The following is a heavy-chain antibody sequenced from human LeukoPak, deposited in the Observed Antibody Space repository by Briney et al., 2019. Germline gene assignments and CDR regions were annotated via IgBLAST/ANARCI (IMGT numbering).Heavy chain of an antibody. D-gene: IGHD3-3*01. V-gene: IGHV1-69*13. J-gene: IGHJ4*02. Sequence: SVKVSCKASGGTFSSYAISWVRPAPGQGLEWMGGIIPIFGTANYAQKFQGRVTITADESTSTAYMELSSLRSEDTAVYYCARAGPKDFWSGYAYYFDYWGQGTLVTVSS. CDR2: IIPIFGTA. CDR3: ARAGPKDFWSGYAYYFDY. CDR1: GGTFSSYA.